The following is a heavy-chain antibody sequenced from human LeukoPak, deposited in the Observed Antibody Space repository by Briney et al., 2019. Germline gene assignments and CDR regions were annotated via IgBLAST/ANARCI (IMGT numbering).Heavy chain of an antibody. Sequence: GGSLRLSCAASGFTFSSYSMSWVRQAPGKGLEWVSIISDSGANTYYADSVRGRFTISRDNSKNTLYLQMNSLRAEDTAVYYCAKMRTFLGFDYWGQGTLVTVSS. CDR1: GFTFSSYS. D-gene: IGHD2/OR15-2a*01. V-gene: IGHV3-23*01. CDR2: ISDSGANT. CDR3: AKMRTFLGFDY. J-gene: IGHJ4*02.